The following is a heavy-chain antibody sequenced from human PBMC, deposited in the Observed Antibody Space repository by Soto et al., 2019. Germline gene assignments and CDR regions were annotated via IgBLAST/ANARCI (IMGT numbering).Heavy chain of an antibody. CDR1: GYTFTGYY. D-gene: IGHD4-17*01. J-gene: IGHJ4*02. CDR2: INPNSGGT. CDR3: ATPTTVTTNPPFDY. Sequence: ASVKVSCKASGYTFTGYYMHWVRQAPGQGLEWMGWINPNSGGTNYAQKFQGRVTMTRDTSISTAYMELSSLRSEDTAVYYCATPTTVTTNPPFDYWGQGILVTVSS. V-gene: IGHV1-2*02.